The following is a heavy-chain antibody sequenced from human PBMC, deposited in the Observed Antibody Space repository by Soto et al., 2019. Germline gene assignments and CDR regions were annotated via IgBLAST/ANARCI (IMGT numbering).Heavy chain of an antibody. J-gene: IGHJ4*02. Sequence: PGGSLRLSCTTSGFNLNDLGIHWVRQAPGKGLEWVALIWYDGNRKNYVDSVKGRFTISRDSSKNTVYLQMNSLRAEDTAVYYCAKENTPPYFDYWGQGALVTVSS. V-gene: IGHV3-33*06. CDR1: GFNLNDLG. CDR3: AKENTPPYFDY. CDR2: IWYDGNRK. D-gene: IGHD2-15*01.